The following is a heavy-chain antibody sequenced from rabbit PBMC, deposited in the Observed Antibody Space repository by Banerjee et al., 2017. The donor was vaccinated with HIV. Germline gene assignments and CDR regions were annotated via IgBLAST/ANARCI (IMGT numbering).Heavy chain of an antibody. CDR1: GIDFSSGYD. CDR3: ARDLAGVVGWNFGL. CDR2: IYTRTGTT. J-gene: IGHJ4*01. Sequence: QSLQESGGGLFQPGGSLALTCKASGIDFSSGYDMCWVRQAPGKGLELIACIYTRTGTTYYANWAKGRFTIFKTSSMVTLQMTSLTAADTATYFCARDLAGVVGWNFGLWGPGTLVTVS. V-gene: IGHV1S40*01. D-gene: IGHD4-1*01.